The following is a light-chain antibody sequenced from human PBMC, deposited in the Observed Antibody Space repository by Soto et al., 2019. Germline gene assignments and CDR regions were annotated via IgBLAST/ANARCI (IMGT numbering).Light chain of an antibody. CDR3: QQYGSSYT. CDR2: GAS. V-gene: IGKV3-20*01. J-gene: IGKJ2*01. Sequence: EIVLTQSPGTLSLSPGERATLSCRASQSVSSSYLAWYQQKPGQAPRLLIYGASSRATGIPDGFSGSGSGTDFTLTISRLEPDDFAVYYCQQYGSSYTFGQGTKLEIK. CDR1: QSVSSSY.